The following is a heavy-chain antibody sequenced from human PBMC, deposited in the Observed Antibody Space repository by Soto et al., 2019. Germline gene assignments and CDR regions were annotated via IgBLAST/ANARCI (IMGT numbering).Heavy chain of an antibody. D-gene: IGHD1-26*01. V-gene: IGHV4-30-4*01. CDR3: ARATTALHGFDV. Sequence: SETLSLTCTVSGDSISSGDYYWNWIRQPPGKGLEYIGHLYYGGSTYYNPSLKSRITISLDTSKIQFSLHLTSVIAADTAVYYCARATTALHGFDVWGQGTLVTVSS. CDR1: GDSISSGDYY. J-gene: IGHJ3*01. CDR2: LYYGGST.